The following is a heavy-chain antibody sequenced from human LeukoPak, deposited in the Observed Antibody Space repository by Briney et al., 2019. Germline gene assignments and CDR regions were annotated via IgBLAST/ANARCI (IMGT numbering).Heavy chain of an antibody. J-gene: IGHJ4*02. CDR2: INPNSGGT. D-gene: IGHD6-13*01. CDR1: GYSFVGYH. Sequence: ASVKVSCKASGYSFVGYHMHWVRQAPGRGLEWMGRINPNSGGTNYAQKFQGRVTMTRDTSISTAYMELSRLTSDDTAVYYCAPEYSSTWYHLDYWGQGTLVTVSS. CDR3: APEYSSTWYHLDY. V-gene: IGHV1-2*06.